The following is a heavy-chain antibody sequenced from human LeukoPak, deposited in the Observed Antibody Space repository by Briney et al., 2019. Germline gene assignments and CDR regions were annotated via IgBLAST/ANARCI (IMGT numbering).Heavy chain of an antibody. J-gene: IGHJ3*02. CDR1: GYSFTSYW. V-gene: IGHV5-51*01. Sequence: GGSLKISFKGSGYSFTSYWIGWVRQMPGKGLEWMGIIYPGDSDTRYSPSFQGQVTISADMSISTAYLQWSSLKASDTAMYYCATDGSYRPHTFDIWGQGTMVTVSS. CDR2: IYPGDSDT. D-gene: IGHD1-26*01. CDR3: ATDGSYRPHTFDI.